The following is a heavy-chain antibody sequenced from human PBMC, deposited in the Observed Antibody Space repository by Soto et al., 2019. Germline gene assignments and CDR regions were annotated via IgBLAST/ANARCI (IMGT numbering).Heavy chain of an antibody. CDR2: LDPSDSYT. Sequence: GESLKISCKGFGYSFTSHWISWVRQMPGKGLEWMGTLDPSDSYTSYSPSFQGHVTISVDKSISTAYLQWSSLKASDTAIYYCARRDCSSTSCQINWFDPWGQGTQVTVSS. CDR1: GYSFTSHW. D-gene: IGHD2-2*01. CDR3: ARRDCSSTSCQINWFDP. J-gene: IGHJ5*02. V-gene: IGHV5-10-1*01.